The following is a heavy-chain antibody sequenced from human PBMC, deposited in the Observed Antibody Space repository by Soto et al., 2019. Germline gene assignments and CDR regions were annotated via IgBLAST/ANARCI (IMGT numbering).Heavy chain of an antibody. CDR3: ARDPGFGFGYSYAFAMDV. CDR2: ISGYNGNT. Sequence: QVQLVQSGAEVKNPGASVKASCKASGYTFSNYGISWVRQGPGQGLEWRGWISGYNGNTHYEEKVQDRIKMTTDTSTSTTYLELRSLRSDDTAVYFCARDPGFGFGYSYAFAMDVWGQGTTVTVSS. D-gene: IGHD5-18*01. CDR1: GYTFSNYG. V-gene: IGHV1-18*01. J-gene: IGHJ6*02.